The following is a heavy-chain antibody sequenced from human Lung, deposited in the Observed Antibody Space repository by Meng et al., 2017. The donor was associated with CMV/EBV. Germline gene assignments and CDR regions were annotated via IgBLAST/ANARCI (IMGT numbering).Heavy chain of an antibody. V-gene: IGHV1-2*02. CDR3: ARKTDTGGWNFHH. CDR2: INPNNGGT. J-gene: IGHJ1*01. Sequence: ASVKVSXKASGYTFTGYYLYWVRQAPGQGLEWMGWINPNNGGTNYAQRFQGRVTMTRDTSITTVYMELSRLTSDDTAVYYCARKTDTGGWNFHHWGQGTLVXVSS. D-gene: IGHD3-16*01. CDR1: GYTFTGYY.